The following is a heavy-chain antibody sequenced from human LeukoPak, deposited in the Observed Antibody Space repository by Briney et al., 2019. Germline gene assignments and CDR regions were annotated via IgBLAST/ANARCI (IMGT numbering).Heavy chain of an antibody. CDR2: INAGNGNT. J-gene: IGHJ3*02. CDR1: GYTFTSYA. CDR3: ARDGEWETCLGI. D-gene: IGHD1-26*01. V-gene: IGHV1-3*01. Sequence: ASVKVSCKASGYTFTSYAMHWVRQAPGQRLEWMGWINAGNGNTKYSQKFQGRVTITRDTSASTAYMELSSLRSEDTAVYYCARDGEWETCLGIWGQGTMVTVSS.